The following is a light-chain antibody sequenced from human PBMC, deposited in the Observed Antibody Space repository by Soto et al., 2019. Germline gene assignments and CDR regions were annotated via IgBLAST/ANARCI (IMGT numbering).Light chain of an antibody. Sequence: PGEIATLSCRASQSVSSTYLGWYQQQPGQPPRLLMSGTSTRATGSPDRFSASGSATEFTLTISSLLSEDFAVYYCQQYNDWPRTFGQGTKVDIK. V-gene: IGKV3-15*01. CDR2: GTS. CDR3: QQYNDWPRT. J-gene: IGKJ1*01. CDR1: QSVSSTY.